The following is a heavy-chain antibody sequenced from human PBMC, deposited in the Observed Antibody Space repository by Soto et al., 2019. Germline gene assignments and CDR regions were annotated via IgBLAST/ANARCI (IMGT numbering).Heavy chain of an antibody. CDR3: ARGRPHDSSSWAQIDY. CDR1: GGSVSSGTYY. CDR2: IYYSGST. V-gene: IGHV4-61*01. D-gene: IGHD6-13*01. J-gene: IGHJ4*02. Sequence: QVQLQESGPGLVKPSETLSLTCTVSGGSVSSGTYYWNWIRQPPGKGLEWIGYIYYSGSTNYNPSLKSRVTISADTAKNQFSLKLNSVTAADTAVYYCARGRPHDSSSWAQIDYWGQGTLVTVSS.